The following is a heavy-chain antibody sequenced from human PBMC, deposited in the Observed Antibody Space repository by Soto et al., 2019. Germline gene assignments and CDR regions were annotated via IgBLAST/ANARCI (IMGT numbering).Heavy chain of an antibody. J-gene: IGHJ5*02. CDR3: ARYVPNVDIGSNWFDP. V-gene: IGHV3-48*02. Sequence: HPGGSLRLSCAASGFTFSSYSMNWVRQAPGKGLEWVSYISTGSSIIYYADSVKGRFTISRDNAKNSLYLQMNSLRDEDTAVYYCARYVPNVDIGSNWFDPWGQGTLVTVSS. CDR1: GFTFSSYS. D-gene: IGHD5-12*01. CDR2: ISTGSSII.